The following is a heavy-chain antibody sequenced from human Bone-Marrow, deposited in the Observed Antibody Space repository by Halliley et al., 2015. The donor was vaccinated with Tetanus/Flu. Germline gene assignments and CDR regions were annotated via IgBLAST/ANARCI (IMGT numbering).Heavy chain of an antibody. V-gene: IGHV4-59*01. Sequence: TLPLTCTVSGGSITDYYWSWIRQSPGKGLEWIGSVYDDGTTYIHPSLKSRVTISVDRSQNQFSLDLRSLTDADTAVYYCARDYSNFVHWGQGTLVTVSS. CDR1: GGSITDYY. D-gene: IGHD4-4*01. J-gene: IGHJ5*02. CDR3: ARDYSNFVH. CDR2: VYDDGTT.